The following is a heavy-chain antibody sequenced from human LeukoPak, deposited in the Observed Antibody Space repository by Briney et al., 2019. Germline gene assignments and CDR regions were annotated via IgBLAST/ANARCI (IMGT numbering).Heavy chain of an antibody. CDR2: ISSSSSYT. D-gene: IGHD3-22*01. CDR3: ARDGPTYYYDSSGYLNAFDI. CDR1: GFTFSDYY. V-gene: IGHV3-11*06. J-gene: IGHJ3*02. Sequence: GGSLRLSCAASGFTFSDYYMSWIRQAPGKGLEWVSYISSSSSYTNYADSVKGRFTISRDNAKDSLYLQMNSLRAEGTAVYYCARDGPTYYYDSSGYLNAFDIWGQGTMVTVSS.